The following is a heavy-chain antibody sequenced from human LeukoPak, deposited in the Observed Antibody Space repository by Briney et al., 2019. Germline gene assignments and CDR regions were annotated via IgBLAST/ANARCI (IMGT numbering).Heavy chain of an antibody. V-gene: IGHV3-49*04. CDR1: GFTFADHA. J-gene: IGHJ4*02. Sequence: GGSLRLSCTASGFTFADHAMRWVRQAPGKGLEGVGFIRSNTAYGGTTEYAASVQGRFAISRDDSKSIAYLQINSLKTEDTAVYYCTRYSGYSDYWGQGTLVTVSS. CDR2: IRSNTAYGGTT. CDR3: TRYSGYSDY. D-gene: IGHD5-12*01.